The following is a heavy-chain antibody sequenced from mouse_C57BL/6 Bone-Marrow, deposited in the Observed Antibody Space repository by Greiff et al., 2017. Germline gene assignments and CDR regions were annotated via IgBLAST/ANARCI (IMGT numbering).Heavy chain of an antibody. CDR1: GYSFTGYY. V-gene: IGHV1-31*01. CDR2: IYPYNGVS. Sequence: VQLQQSGPELVKPGASVKISCKASGYSFTGYYMHWVKQSHGNILDWIGYIYPYNGVSSYNQKFKGKATLTVDESSSTAYMELRSLTSEDSAVYYCARLYYGSRHWYFDVWGTGTTVTVSS. J-gene: IGHJ1*03. D-gene: IGHD1-1*01. CDR3: ARLYYGSRHWYFDV.